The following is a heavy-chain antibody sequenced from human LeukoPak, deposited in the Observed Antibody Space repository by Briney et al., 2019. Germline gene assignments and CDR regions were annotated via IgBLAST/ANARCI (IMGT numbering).Heavy chain of an antibody. CDR2: IYYSGST. CDR3: ARCMGATDPFGY. Sequence: SETLSLTCTVSGGSISSYYWSWIRQPPGKGLEWIGYIYYSGSTNYNPSLKSRVTISVDTSKNQFSLKPSSVTAADTAVYYCARCMGATDPFGYWGQGTLVTVSS. V-gene: IGHV4-59*08. J-gene: IGHJ4*02. CDR1: GGSISSYY. D-gene: IGHD1-26*01.